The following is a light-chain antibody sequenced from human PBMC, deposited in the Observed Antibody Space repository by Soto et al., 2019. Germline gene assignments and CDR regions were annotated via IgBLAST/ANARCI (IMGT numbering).Light chain of an antibody. CDR1: SSNIGSNT. CDR3: AAWDDSLNGPV. J-gene: IGLJ3*02. CDR2: SNN. V-gene: IGLV1-44*01. Sequence: QSVLTQPPSASGTPGQRVTISCSGSSSNIGSNTVNWYTQLPGTAPKVLIYSNNERPSGVPDRFSGSKSGTSASLAISGLQSEDEADYYCAAWDDSLNGPVFGGGTKLTVL.